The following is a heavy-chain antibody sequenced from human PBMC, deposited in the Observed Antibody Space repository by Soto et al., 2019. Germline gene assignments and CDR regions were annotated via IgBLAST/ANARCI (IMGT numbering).Heavy chain of an antibody. Sequence: EVQLEDTGGGLIQPGGSLRLSCAASGVIISSNNMNWVRQAPGKGLEWVSIIYSGDSTSYAGSVKGRFTLSRDNSKNTVFLQMNSLRAEDTAVYYCARNKPGNYGMDVWGRGTTVTVSS. J-gene: IGHJ6*02. CDR3: ARNKPGNYGMDV. V-gene: IGHV3-53*02. D-gene: IGHD3-10*01. CDR2: IYSGDST. CDR1: GVIISSNN.